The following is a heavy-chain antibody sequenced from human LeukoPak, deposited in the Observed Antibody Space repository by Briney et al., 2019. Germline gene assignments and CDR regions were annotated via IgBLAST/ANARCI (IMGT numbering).Heavy chain of an antibody. Sequence: PSETLSLTCTVSGGSISSYYWSWIRQPPGEGLEWIGYIYYSGSTDCNPSLKSRVTISVDKSKNQFSLKLSSVTAADTAVYYCARAVKGVAYYFDYWGQGTLVTVSS. CDR1: GGSISSYY. J-gene: IGHJ4*02. CDR2: IYYSGST. CDR3: ARAVKGVAYYFDY. V-gene: IGHV4-59*12. D-gene: IGHD2-15*01.